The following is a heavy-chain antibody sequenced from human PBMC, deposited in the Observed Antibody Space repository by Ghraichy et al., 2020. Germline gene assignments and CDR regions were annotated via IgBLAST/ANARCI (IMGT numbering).Heavy chain of an antibody. D-gene: IGHD6-13*01. CDR1: GGSISSYY. V-gene: IGHV4-59*01. Sequence: SETLSLTCTVSGGSISSYYWSWIQQPPGKGLEWIAYIYNSGSTKYNPSLKSRVTISVDTSKNQLSLKLSSVTAADTAVYYCARDPSSAGSSNNWFDPWGQGTLVTVSS. CDR3: ARDPSSAGSSNNWFDP. CDR2: IYNSGST. J-gene: IGHJ5*02.